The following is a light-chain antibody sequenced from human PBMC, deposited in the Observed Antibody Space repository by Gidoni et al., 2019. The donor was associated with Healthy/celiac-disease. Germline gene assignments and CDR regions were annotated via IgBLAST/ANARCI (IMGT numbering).Light chain of an antibody. Sequence: IVLTQSPGTLSLSPGERATLSCRASQSVSSSYLAWYQQKPGQAPRLLIYGASSRATGIADRFSGSGSGTDFTLTISRLEPDDFAEYYCQQYGSSRRTFGQGTKVEIK. CDR2: GAS. V-gene: IGKV3-20*01. CDR1: QSVSSSY. CDR3: QQYGSSRRT. J-gene: IGKJ1*01.